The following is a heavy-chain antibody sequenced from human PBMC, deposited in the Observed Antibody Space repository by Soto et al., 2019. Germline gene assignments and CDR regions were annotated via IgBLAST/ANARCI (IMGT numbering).Heavy chain of an antibody. CDR2: IWYDGSNK. J-gene: IGHJ4*02. Sequence: GGSLRLSCAASGFTFSGYGMHWVRQAPGKGLEWVAVIWYDGSNKYYADSVKGRFTISRDNSKNTLYLQMNSLRAEDTAVYYCARDRMTTVINYFDYWGQGTLVTVSS. V-gene: IGHV3-33*01. D-gene: IGHD4-17*01. CDR1: GFTFSGYG. CDR3: ARDRMTTVINYFDY.